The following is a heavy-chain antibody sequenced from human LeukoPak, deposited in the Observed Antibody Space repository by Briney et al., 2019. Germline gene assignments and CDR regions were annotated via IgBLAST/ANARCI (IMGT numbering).Heavy chain of an antibody. D-gene: IGHD2-2*01. V-gene: IGHV3-23*01. Sequence: PGGSLRLSCAASGFTFSSYAMSWVRQAPGKGLEWVSAISGSGGSTYYADSVKGRFTISRDNSKNTLYLQMNSLRAEDTAVYYCAKGDIVVVHYYYYMDVWGKGTTVTVSS. CDR1: GFTFSSYA. J-gene: IGHJ6*03. CDR2: ISGSGGST. CDR3: AKGDIVVVHYYYYMDV.